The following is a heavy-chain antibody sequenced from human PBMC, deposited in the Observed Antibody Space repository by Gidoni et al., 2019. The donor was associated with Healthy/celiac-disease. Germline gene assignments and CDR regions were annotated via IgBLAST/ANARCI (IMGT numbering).Heavy chain of an antibody. CDR2: INHSGST. CDR3: ARALLYSSGWYGWRDAFDI. CDR1: GGSFSGYY. Sequence: QVQLQQWGAGLLKPSETLSLTCAVYGGSFSGYYWSWIRQPPGKGLEWIGEINHSGSTNYNPSLKSRVTISVDTSKNQFSLKLSSVTAADTAVYYCARALLYSSGWYGWRDAFDIWGQGTMVTVSS. V-gene: IGHV4-34*01. J-gene: IGHJ3*02. D-gene: IGHD6-19*01.